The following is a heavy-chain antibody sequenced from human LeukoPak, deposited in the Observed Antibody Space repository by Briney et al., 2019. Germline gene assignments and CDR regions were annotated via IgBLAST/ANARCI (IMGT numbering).Heavy chain of an antibody. D-gene: IGHD5-18*01. CDR2: ISWNSGSI. CDR1: GFTFDDYA. Sequence: PGGSLRLSCAASGFTFDDYAMHWVRQAPGKGLEWVSGISWNSGSIGYADSVKGRFTISRDNAKNSLYLQMDSLRAKDTALYYCAKAHTVQLWPYFDYWGQGTLVTVSS. CDR3: AKAHTVQLWPYFDY. J-gene: IGHJ4*02. V-gene: IGHV3-9*01.